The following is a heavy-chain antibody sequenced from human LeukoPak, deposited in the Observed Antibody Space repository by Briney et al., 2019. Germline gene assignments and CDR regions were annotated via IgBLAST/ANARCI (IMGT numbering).Heavy chain of an antibody. J-gene: IGHJ5*02. CDR3: AKDRFTMVRGVPGS. D-gene: IGHD3-10*01. Sequence: GGSLRLSCVVSGFIFSSFGMHWVRQAPGKGLEWVAFIRHDGTNEYYGDSVTGRFTISRDNSKNTLYLQMNSLKPDDTAVYFCAKDRFTMVRGVPGSWGQGTLVTVSS. CDR2: IRHDGTNE. CDR1: GFIFSSFG. V-gene: IGHV3-30*02.